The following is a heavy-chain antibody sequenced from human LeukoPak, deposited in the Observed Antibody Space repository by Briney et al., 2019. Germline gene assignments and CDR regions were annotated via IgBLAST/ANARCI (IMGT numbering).Heavy chain of an antibody. CDR3: ARNAYYDILTGYYPFDP. Sequence: GGSLRLSCAASGFTFSSYNMNWVRQAPGKGLEWISYISSSDSIIYYADSVKGRFTVSRDNAKNSLFLQMNSLGAEDTAVYFCARNAYYDILTGYYPFDPWGQGTLVTVSS. J-gene: IGHJ5*02. V-gene: IGHV3-48*01. D-gene: IGHD3-9*01. CDR1: GFTFSSYN. CDR2: ISSSDSII.